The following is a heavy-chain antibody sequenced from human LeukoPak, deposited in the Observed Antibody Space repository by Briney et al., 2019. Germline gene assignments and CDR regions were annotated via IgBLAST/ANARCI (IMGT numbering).Heavy chain of an antibody. CDR2: ISYDGSNK. CDR3: ARKMLGSPIDY. CDR1: GFTFSSYA. Sequence: GGSLRLSCAASGFTFSSYAMHWVRQAPGKGLEWVAVISYDGSNKYYADSVKGRFTISRDNSKNTLYLQMNSLRAEDTAVYYCARKMLGSPIDYWGQGTPVTVSS. D-gene: IGHD3-10*02. J-gene: IGHJ4*02. V-gene: IGHV3-30*04.